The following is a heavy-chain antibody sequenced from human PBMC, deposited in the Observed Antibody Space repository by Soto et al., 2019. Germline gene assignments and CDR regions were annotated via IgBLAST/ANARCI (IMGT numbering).Heavy chain of an antibody. J-gene: IGHJ5*02. CDR2: ISTGSDNI. D-gene: IGHD1-1*01. CDR1: GFTFSSYS. Sequence: EVQLVESGGGLVKPGGSLRLSCVASGFTFSSYSMNWVRQAPGKGLERVSYISTGSDNIYYADSVKGRFTMSRDNAKRALYLQMNSLRVEATAIYYCVRDNWNEEPGWFDPWGQGTLVTVSS. V-gene: IGHV3-21*01. CDR3: VRDNWNEEPGWFDP.